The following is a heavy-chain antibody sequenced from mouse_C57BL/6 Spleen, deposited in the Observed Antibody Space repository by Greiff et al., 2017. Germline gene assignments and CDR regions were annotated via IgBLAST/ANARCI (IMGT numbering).Heavy chain of an antibody. CDR3: ARHGYDDFDY. D-gene: IGHD2-2*01. J-gene: IGHJ2*01. Sequence: DVMLVESGGGLVKPGGSLKLSCAASGFTFSDYGMHWVRQAPEKGLEWVAYISSGSSTIYYADTVKGRFTISRDNAKNTLFLQMTSLRSEDTAMYYCARHGYDDFDYWGQGTTLTVSS. V-gene: IGHV5-17*01. CDR1: GFTFSDYG. CDR2: ISSGSSTI.